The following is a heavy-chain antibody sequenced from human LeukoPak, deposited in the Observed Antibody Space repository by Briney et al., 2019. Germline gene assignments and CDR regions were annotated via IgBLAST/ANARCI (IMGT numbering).Heavy chain of an antibody. CDR1: GFTFSSYA. J-gene: IGHJ6*02. Sequence: GGSLRLSCAASGFTFSSYAMHWVRQAPGKGLEWVAVISYDGSNKYYADSVKGRFTISRDNSKNTLYLQVDSLRAEDTAVYFCARPSSYYYYYGMDVWGQGTTVTVSS. CDR3: ARPSSYYYYYGMDV. CDR2: ISYDGSNK. V-gene: IGHV3-30*04.